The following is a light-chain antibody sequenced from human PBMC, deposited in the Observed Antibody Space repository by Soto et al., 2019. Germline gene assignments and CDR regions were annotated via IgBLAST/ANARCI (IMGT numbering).Light chain of an antibody. Sequence: DIVMTQSPDSLAVSLGERATINCKSSQSVLYNSNNKNYLAWYQQKPGQPPKLLIYWASTRESGVPDLFSGSGSGTDFTLTISSLQAEDVAIYYCQQYYTTPRTFGQGTKVEIK. CDR1: QSVLYNSNNKNY. J-gene: IGKJ1*01. CDR2: WAS. V-gene: IGKV4-1*01. CDR3: QQYYTTPRT.